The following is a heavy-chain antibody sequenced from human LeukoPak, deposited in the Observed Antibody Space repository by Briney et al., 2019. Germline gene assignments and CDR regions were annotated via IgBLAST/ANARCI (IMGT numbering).Heavy chain of an antibody. V-gene: IGHV3-7*01. D-gene: IGHD6-25*01. J-gene: IGHJ3*02. CDR1: GFTFSRYW. CDR3: ARWGSELPDDAFDI. CDR2: IRQDGSEK. Sequence: PGGSLRLSCAASGFTFSRYWMSWVRQAPGKGLEWVANIRQDGSEKHYLDSVKGRITISRDNAKNSLYLQMNSLRAEDTAVYYCARWGSELPDDAFDIWGQGTMVTVPS.